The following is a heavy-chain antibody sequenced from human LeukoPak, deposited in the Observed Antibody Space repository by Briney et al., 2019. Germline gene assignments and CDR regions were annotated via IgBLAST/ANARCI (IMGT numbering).Heavy chain of an antibody. J-gene: IGHJ4*01. D-gene: IGHD6-19*01. CDR3: VRARGTEAVDY. Sequence: PSETLSLTCTVSGGSISSYYWSWIRQPPGKGLEWIGYIYSSGSTNYNPSLKGRVTISVDTSKNQFSLKLSSVSAADTAVYYCVRARGTEAVDYWGHGILVTVSS. V-gene: IGHV4-59*01. CDR1: GGSISSYY. CDR2: IYSSGST.